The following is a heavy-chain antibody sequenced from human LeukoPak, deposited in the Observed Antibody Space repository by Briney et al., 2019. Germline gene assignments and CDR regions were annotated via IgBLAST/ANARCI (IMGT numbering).Heavy chain of an antibody. CDR3: ARVVTGTTVGNWFDP. D-gene: IGHD1-20*01. V-gene: IGHV1-8*02. J-gene: IGHJ5*02. CDR1: GYTFTSYG. Sequence: ASVKVSCKASGYTFTSYGISWVRQAPGQGLEWMGWMNPKSGNTDYAQKFQGRLTMTRDTSTNTAYMELSGLRSDDTAVYYCARVVTGTTVGNWFDPWGQGTLVTVSS. CDR2: MNPKSGNT.